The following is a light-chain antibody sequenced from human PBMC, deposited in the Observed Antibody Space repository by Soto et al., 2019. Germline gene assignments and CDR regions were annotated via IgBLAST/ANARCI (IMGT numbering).Light chain of an antibody. J-gene: IGLJ2*01. CDR1: SSDIGSHNY. CDR3: SAYTSSSTLVV. Sequence: QSALTQPASVSGSPGQSITISCTGTSSDIGSHNYVSWYQQHPGKAPKLMIYDVSNRPSGVSNRFSGSKSGNTASLAISGLQAEDEADYYCSAYTSSSTLVVFGGGTKVTVL. V-gene: IGLV2-14*01. CDR2: DVS.